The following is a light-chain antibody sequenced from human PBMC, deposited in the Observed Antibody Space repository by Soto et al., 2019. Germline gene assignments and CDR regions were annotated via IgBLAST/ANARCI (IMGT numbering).Light chain of an antibody. J-gene: IGKJ5*01. CDR2: GAS. CDR1: QSISTK. CDR3: QQYNSWPPIT. Sequence: EIVMTQSPATLSVSQGERVTLSCRASQSISTKLAWYQQKPGQAPRLLMYGASTRAAGFPARFSGSGSGTAFTLTISSLQSEDFAVYFCQQYNSWPPITFGQGTRLEIK. V-gene: IGKV3-15*01.